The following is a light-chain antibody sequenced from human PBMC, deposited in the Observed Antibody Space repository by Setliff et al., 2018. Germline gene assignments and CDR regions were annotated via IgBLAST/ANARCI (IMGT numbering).Light chain of an antibody. Sequence: QSVLTQPASVSGSPGQSITISCSGTSSDVGSYDLVSWYQQHPGKAPKLIIYNVSGRPSGVSHRFSGSKSDNTASLTISGLQAGDEADYYCNAYTSRSTYVFGSGTKVTVL. V-gene: IGLV2-14*03. CDR3: NAYTSRSTYV. CDR1: SSDVGSYDL. J-gene: IGLJ1*01. CDR2: NVS.